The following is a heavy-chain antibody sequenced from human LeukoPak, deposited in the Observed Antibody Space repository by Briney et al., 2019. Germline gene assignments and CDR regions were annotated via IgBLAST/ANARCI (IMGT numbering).Heavy chain of an antibody. CDR2: IYAGGNT. CDR3: AREVYSSTWFDL. D-gene: IGHD6-13*01. CDR1: GGSISSYY. V-gene: IGHV3-66*01. Sequence: PSETLSLTCTVSGGSISSYYWSWVRQVPGKGLEWVSVIYAGGNTYYADSVKERFTISRDNSRNTLYLQMNSLRGDDTAVYYCAREVYSSTWFDLWGQGTLVTVSS. J-gene: IGHJ4*02.